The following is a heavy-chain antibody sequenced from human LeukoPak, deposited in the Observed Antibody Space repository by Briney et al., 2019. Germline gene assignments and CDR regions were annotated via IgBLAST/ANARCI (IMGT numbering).Heavy chain of an antibody. J-gene: IGHJ4*02. CDR2: IYTSVST. V-gene: IGHV4-4*07. CDR3: ARSSMGGIGFDY. D-gene: IGHD2-2*01. Sequence: SETLSLTCTVSGGSIGSYYCSWIRQPAGEGQEWIGRIYTSVSTNYNPSLKSRVTMSVDTSKNQFSLKLSSVTAADTAVYYCARSSMGGIGFDYWGQGTLVTVSS. CDR1: GGSIGSYY.